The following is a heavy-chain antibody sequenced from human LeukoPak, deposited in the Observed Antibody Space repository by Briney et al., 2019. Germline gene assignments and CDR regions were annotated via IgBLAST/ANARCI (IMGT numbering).Heavy chain of an antibody. CDR3: VKGHFSSRTTPFDH. Sequence: GRSLSLSCAASGFTHRNYGMHWVCQAPGKGLEWVAVIYSDGSNQYYADSVKGRFSISRDNSRNLLYLQMNSLRDDDTAIYYCVKGHFSSRTTPFDHWGQGILVTVSS. J-gene: IGHJ4*02. CDR2: IYSDGSNQ. D-gene: IGHD3-3*02. V-gene: IGHV3-33*06. CDR1: GFTHRNYG.